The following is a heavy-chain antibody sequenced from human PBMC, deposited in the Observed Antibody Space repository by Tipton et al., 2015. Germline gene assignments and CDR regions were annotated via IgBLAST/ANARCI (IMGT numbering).Heavy chain of an antibody. J-gene: IGHJ4*02. CDR2: ITGNSGTT. V-gene: IGHV3-23*01. D-gene: IGHD6-6*01. CDR3: SGDSSPSVGYFDS. CDR1: GFTFSRSA. Sequence: SLRLSCTGSGFTFSRSAMNWVRQAPGKGLEWVSTITGNSGTTYYAGSVKGRFTVSRDNSKNALYLQMNSLRVDDTAVYYCSGDSSPSVGYFDSWGQGTLVTVSS.